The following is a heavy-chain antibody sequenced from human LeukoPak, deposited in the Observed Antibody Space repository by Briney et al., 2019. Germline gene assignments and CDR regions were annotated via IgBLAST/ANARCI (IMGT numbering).Heavy chain of an antibody. CDR1: GFTFSSYA. V-gene: IGHV3-23*01. CDR3: AKAPGSRYFSAMPDP. CDR2: ISGSGGAT. J-gene: IGHJ5*02. Sequence: PGGSLRLSCAASGFTFSSYAMSWVRQAPGKGLEWVSGISGSGGATYNADSVKGRFTISRDNSKNTLYLQMDSLRAEDTAVYYCAKAPGSRYFSAMPDPWGQGTLVTVSS. D-gene: IGHD3-9*01.